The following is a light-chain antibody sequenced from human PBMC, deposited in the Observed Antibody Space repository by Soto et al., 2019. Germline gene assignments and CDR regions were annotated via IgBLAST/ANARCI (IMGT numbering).Light chain of an antibody. CDR1: QSVSSSY. CDR3: QQYGSSALT. CDR2: GAS. J-gene: IGKJ4*01. Sequence: EIVMTQSPATLCVSPGERATLSCRASQSVSSSYLAWYQQKPGQAPRLLIYGASSRATGIPDRFSGSGSGTDFTLTISRLEPEDFAVYYCQQYGSSALTFGGGTKVDIK. V-gene: IGKV3-20*01.